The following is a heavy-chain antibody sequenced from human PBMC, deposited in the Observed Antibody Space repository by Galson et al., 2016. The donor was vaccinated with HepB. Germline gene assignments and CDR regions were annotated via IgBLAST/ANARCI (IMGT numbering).Heavy chain of an antibody. D-gene: IGHD4-17*01. CDR2: ISYDGRNK. CDR1: GFIFSSYA. CDR3: SRVRLAGDYGWYYLEY. Sequence: SLRLSCAASGFIFSSYAMHWVRQAPGKGLEWVAVISYDGRNKKYADSMKGRFTISRDNSKNTVYLQMNNPRAEDTAVYFCSRVRLAGDYGWYYLEYWGQGTLVTVSS. V-gene: IGHV3-30*04. J-gene: IGHJ4*02.